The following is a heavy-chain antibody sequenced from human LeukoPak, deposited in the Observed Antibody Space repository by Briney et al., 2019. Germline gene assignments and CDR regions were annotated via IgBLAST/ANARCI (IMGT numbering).Heavy chain of an antibody. CDR2: ISSSGSTI. V-gene: IGHV3-48*03. D-gene: IGHD2-2*01. CDR1: GFTFSSYE. Sequence: GGSLRLSCAASGFTFSSYEMNWVRQAPGKGLEWVSYISSSGSTIYYADSVKGRFTISRDNAKNSLYLQMNSLRAEDTAVYYCAREMGYCSSTSCYLHYYYMDVWGKGTTVTVSS. J-gene: IGHJ6*03. CDR3: AREMGYCSSTSCYLHYYYMDV.